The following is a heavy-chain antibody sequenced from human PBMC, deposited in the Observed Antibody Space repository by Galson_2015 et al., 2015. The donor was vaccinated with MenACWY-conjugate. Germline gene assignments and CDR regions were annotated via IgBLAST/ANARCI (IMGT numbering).Heavy chain of an antibody. V-gene: IGHV3-7*03. Sequence: SLRLSCAASGFTLGHYWMSWVRQAPGKGLEWVANIKEEGSEKYHVDSVKGRFTISRDNAKNSLFLQMNSLRAEDTAVYYCARAVRGRLTVAIPYYVDHWGQGTLVTVTS. CDR1: GFTLGHYW. D-gene: IGHD2-21*01. CDR2: IKEEGSEK. J-gene: IGHJ4*02. CDR3: ARAVRGRLTVAIPYYVDH.